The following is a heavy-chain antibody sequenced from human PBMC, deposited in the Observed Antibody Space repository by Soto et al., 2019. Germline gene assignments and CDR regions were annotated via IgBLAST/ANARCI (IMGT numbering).Heavy chain of an antibody. CDR1: GYTFTSYY. CDR3: ARVGYYDFWSGPSYYGMNV. D-gene: IGHD3-3*01. V-gene: IGHV1-46*01. CDR2: INPSGGST. J-gene: IGHJ6*02. Sequence: ASVKVSCKASGYTFTSYYMHWVRQAPGQGLEWMGIINPSGGSTSYAQKFQGRVTMTRDTSTSTVYMELSSLRSEDTAVYYCARVGYYDFWSGPSYYGMNVWGQVTTVTVSS.